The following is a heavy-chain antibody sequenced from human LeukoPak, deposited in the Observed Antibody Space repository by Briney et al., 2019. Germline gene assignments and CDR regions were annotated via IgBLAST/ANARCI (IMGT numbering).Heavy chain of an antibody. J-gene: IGHJ4*02. CDR1: GFTFSSYS. D-gene: IGHD5-18*01. Sequence: GGSLRLSCAASGFTFSSYSMNWVRQAPGKGLEWVSSISSSSSYIYYADSVKGRFTISRDNAKNSLYLQMNSLRAEDTAVYYCARAAASNVDTAYYFDYWGQGTLVTVSS. V-gene: IGHV3-21*01. CDR3: ARAAASNVDTAYYFDY. CDR2: ISSSSSYI.